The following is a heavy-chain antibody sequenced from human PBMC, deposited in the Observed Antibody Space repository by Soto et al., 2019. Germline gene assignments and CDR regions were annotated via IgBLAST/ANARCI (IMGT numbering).Heavy chain of an antibody. J-gene: IGHJ6*02. D-gene: IGHD3-16*01. Sequence: QVQLVESGGGVVQPGRSLRLSCAASGFTFSSYGMHWVRQAPGKGLEWVAVISYDGSNKYYADSVKGRFTISRDNSKNPLDLQMNSLRAEDTAVYYCAKGGGELPYPDYYYYGMDVWGQGTTVTVSS. V-gene: IGHV3-30*18. CDR3: AKGGGELPYPDYYYYGMDV. CDR2: ISYDGSNK. CDR1: GFTFSSYG.